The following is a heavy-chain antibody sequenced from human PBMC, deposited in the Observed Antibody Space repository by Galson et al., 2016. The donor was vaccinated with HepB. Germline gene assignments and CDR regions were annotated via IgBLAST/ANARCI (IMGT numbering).Heavy chain of an antibody. D-gene: IGHD1-20*01. CDR3: AIEDNWNPYYFYHMDV. J-gene: IGHJ6*03. CDR1: GFTFSSYW. CDR2: INSDGSST. V-gene: IGHV3-74*01. Sequence: SLRLSCAASGFTFSSYWMHWVRQAPGKGLVWVSRINSDGSSTSYADSVKGRFTISRDNAKNTMYLKVNSLRAEDTAVSYCAIEDNWNPYYFYHMDVWGKGTTVTVSS.